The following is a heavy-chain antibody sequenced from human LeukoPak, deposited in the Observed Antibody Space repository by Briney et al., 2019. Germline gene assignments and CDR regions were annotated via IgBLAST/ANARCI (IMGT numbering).Heavy chain of an antibody. V-gene: IGHV3-7*01. CDR2: IKQDGSEK. J-gene: IGHJ6*03. CDR1: GFTFSSYW. CDR3: ARVVVVAGGYYYYYMDV. Sequence: GGSLRLSCAASGFTFSSYWMSWVRQAPGKGLEWVANIKQDGSEKYYVDSVKGRFTISRDNAKNSLYLQMNSLRAEDTAVYYCARVVVVAGGYYYYYMDVWGKGTTVTVSS. D-gene: IGHD2-15*01.